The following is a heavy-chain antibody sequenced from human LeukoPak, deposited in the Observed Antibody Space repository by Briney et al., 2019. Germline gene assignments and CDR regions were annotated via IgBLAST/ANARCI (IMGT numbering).Heavy chain of an antibody. CDR2: ISGSGGCT. Sequence: PGGSLRLSCAASGFTFSSYAMSWVRQAPGKGLEWVSAISGSGGCTYYADSVKGRFTISRDNSKNTLYLQMNSLRAEDTAVYYCAKYPFARSAAAGPVDYWGQGTLVTVSS. CDR3: AKYPFARSAAAGPVDY. J-gene: IGHJ4*02. V-gene: IGHV3-23*01. CDR1: GFTFSSYA. D-gene: IGHD6-13*01.